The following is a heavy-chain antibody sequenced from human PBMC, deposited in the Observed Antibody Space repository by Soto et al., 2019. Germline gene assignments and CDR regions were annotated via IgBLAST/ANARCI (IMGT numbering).Heavy chain of an antibody. J-gene: IGHJ6*02. V-gene: IGHV3-30-3*01. D-gene: IGHD2-21*02. Sequence: QVQLVESGGGVVQPGTSLRLSCAASGFTFSRSGMHWVRQAPGKGLEWMAVISYDGGNKNYADSVKGRFTISRDNSKITLYLQMNSLRAEDTAVYYCARETAAMTYYHYGIDVWGQGTTVTVSS. CDR1: GFTFSRSG. CDR2: ISYDGGNK. CDR3: ARETAAMTYYHYGIDV.